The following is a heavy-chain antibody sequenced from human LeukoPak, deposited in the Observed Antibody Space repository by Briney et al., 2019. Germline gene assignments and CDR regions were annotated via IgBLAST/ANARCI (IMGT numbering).Heavy chain of an antibody. CDR1: GYTFTSYF. V-gene: IGHV1-46*01. Sequence: ASVKVSCKASGYTFTSYFVQWVRQAPGQGLEWMGIINPSSGRTAYAQKFQGRLIMTRDTSTSAVYMELSSLRSEDTAIYYCARAYYYESSGYYPGGYYCGQSTLVTVSS. CDR2: INPSSGRT. J-gene: IGHJ4*02. D-gene: IGHD3-22*01. CDR3: ARAYYYESSGYYPGGYY.